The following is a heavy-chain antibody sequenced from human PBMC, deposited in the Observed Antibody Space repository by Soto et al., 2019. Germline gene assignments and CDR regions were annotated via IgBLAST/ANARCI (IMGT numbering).Heavy chain of an antibody. D-gene: IGHD6-19*01. CDR2: IYPGDSDT. CDR1: GYSFTTYW. Sequence: PGESLKISCKASGYSFTTYWIGWVRQMPGKGLEWMGIIYPGDSDTKYSPSLQGQVTISADTSISTAYLQWTSLKASDTAMYYCARSRKGAVSSGGESASGYYNYGVCVWGQGTKVTVAS. V-gene: IGHV5-51*01. CDR3: ARSRKGAVSSGGESASGYYNYGVCV. J-gene: IGHJ6*02.